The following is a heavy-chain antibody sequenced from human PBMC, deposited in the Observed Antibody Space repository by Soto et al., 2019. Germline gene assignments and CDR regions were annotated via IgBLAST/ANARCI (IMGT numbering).Heavy chain of an antibody. J-gene: IGHJ6*02. D-gene: IGHD2-2*02. Sequence: SETLSLTCAVSGGSISSGGYSWSWIRQPPGKGLEWIGYIYHSGSTYYNPSLKSRVTISVDTSKNQFSLKLSSVTAADTAVYYCARDIVVVPAAIESPHYYYYGMDVWGQGTTVTVSS. CDR2: IYHSGST. V-gene: IGHV4-30-2*05. CDR3: ARDIVVVPAAIESPHYYYYGMDV. CDR1: GGSISSGGYS.